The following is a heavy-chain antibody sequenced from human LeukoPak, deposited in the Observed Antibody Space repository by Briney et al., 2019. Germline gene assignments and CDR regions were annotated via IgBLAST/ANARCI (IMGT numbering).Heavy chain of an antibody. CDR3: ATYGSRDYYYGMDV. CDR2: ISGSGGST. D-gene: IGHD1-14*01. Sequence: PGGSLRLSCAASGFTFSSYAMSWVRQAPGKGLEWVSAISGSGGSTYYADSVKGRFTISRDNSKNTLYLQMNSLRAEDTAVYYCATYGSRDYYYGMDVWGQGTTVTVSS. CDR1: GFTFSSYA. V-gene: IGHV3-23*01. J-gene: IGHJ6*02.